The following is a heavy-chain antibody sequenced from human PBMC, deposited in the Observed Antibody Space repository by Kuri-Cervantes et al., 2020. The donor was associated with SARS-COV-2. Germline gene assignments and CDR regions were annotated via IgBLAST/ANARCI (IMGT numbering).Heavy chain of an antibody. J-gene: IGHJ4*02. CDR1: GGTFSSYA. CDR2: IIPIIGVT. CDR3: ARDKAIFGADFDY. Sequence: SVKVSCKASGGTFSSYAFSWVRQAPGLGLEWMGRIIPIIGVTNYAQKLQGRVTMTTDTSTSTAYMELRSLRSDDTAVYYCARDKAIFGADFDYWGQGTLVTVSS. D-gene: IGHD3-3*01. V-gene: IGHV1-69*04.